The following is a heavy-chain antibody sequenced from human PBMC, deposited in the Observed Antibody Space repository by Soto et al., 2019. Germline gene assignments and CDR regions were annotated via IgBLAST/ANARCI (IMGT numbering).Heavy chain of an antibody. CDR2: IWYDGNKK. V-gene: IGHV3-33*01. D-gene: IGHD2-2*01. J-gene: IGHJ6*02. Sequence: PGGSLRLSCAASGFTFSSNGMHWVRQAPGKGLEWVAVIWYDGNKKYYGDSVRGRFTISRDNSKNTLYLEMNSLRAEDTAVYYCARLGYCSSTSCKYLFYYYYGMDVWGQGTTVTVSS. CDR1: GFTFSSNG. CDR3: ARLGYCSSTSCKYLFYYYYGMDV.